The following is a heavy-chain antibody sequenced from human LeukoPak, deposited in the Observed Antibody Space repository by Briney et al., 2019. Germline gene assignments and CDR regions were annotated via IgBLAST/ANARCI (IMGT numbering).Heavy chain of an antibody. CDR2: ISGGGGST. D-gene: IGHD3-16*01. J-gene: IGHJ4*02. CDR1: GFTFSSYA. CDR3: AKESGDYVSAN. V-gene: IGHV3-23*01. Sequence: GGSLRLSCAASGFTFSSYAMSWVRQAPGKGLEWVSAISGGGGSTYYADSVKGRFTISRDNSKNTLYLQMNSLRAEETAAYYCAKESGDYVSANWGQGTLVTVSS.